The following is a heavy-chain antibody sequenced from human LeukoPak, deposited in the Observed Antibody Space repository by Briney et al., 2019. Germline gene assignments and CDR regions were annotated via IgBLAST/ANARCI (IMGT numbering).Heavy chain of an antibody. V-gene: IGHV1-46*01. CDR2: INPSGGST. Sequence: ASVKVSCKASGYTFTSYYMHWVRQAPGQGLEWMGIINPSGGSTSYAQKFQGRVTMTRDTSTSTVYMELSSLRSEDTAVYYCARDRGYCSSTSCYDNWFDPWGQGTLVTVSS. D-gene: IGHD2-2*01. J-gene: IGHJ5*02. CDR3: ARDRGYCSSTSCYDNWFDP. CDR1: GYTFTSYY.